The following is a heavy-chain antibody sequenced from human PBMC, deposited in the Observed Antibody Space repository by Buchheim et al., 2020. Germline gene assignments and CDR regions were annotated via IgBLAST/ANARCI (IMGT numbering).Heavy chain of an antibody. Sequence: QLQLQESGPGLVKPSETLSLTCTVSGGSISSSSYYWGWIRQPPGKGLEWIGSIYYSGSTYYNPSLKSRFTISVDTSKKQFSLKLSSVTAADTAVYYCARHPSFSNYDFWSGYEPYYYYYYYMDVWGKGTT. CDR2: IYYSGST. CDR3: ARHPSFSNYDFWSGYEPYYYYYYYMDV. J-gene: IGHJ6*03. D-gene: IGHD3-3*01. V-gene: IGHV4-39*01. CDR1: GGSISSSSYY.